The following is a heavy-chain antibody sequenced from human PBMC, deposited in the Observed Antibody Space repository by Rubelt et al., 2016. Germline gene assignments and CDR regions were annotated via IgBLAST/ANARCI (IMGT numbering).Heavy chain of an antibody. V-gene: IGHV1-18*01. CDR2: ISAYTGST. CDR1: GYTFVDYG. J-gene: IGHJ4*02. CDR3: VRSADRPTDFDH. Sequence: QVQLVQSETEVKKPGASVKVSCKASGYTFVDYGITWVRQAPGQGLEWMGWISAYTGSTNYAPKLQGRVTMTTDTSTVTAYRVLRSQTSDDTAGYYCVRSADRPTDFDHWGQGTLVTVSS.